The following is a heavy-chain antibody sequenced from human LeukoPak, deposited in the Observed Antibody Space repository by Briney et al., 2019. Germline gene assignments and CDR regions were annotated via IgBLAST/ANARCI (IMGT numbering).Heavy chain of an antibody. Sequence: GGSLRLSCEASGFTFSSDAMNWVRQAPGKGLEGVSSISGSGGSTYYADSVKGRFTISRDNSKNTVYLQLNSLRAEGTAVYYCAKDSSSIVVVSGTNEYWGQGTLVTVSS. CDR3: AKDSSSIVVVSGTNEY. D-gene: IGHD2-21*02. J-gene: IGHJ4*02. V-gene: IGHV3-23*01. CDR1: GFTFSSDA. CDR2: ISGSGGST.